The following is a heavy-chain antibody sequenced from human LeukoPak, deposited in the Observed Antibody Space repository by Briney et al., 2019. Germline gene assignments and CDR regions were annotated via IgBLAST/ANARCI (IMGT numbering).Heavy chain of an antibody. CDR3: ARNSYLTGYYMAFDT. D-gene: IGHD3-9*01. CDR2: IHYSGTT. J-gene: IGHJ3*02. V-gene: IGHV4-59*11. Sequence: SETLSLTCSVSGGSISSHYWNWIRQPPGKRLEWIGYIHYSGTTNYNPSLKSRVTISIDTSKNEFSLKLSSVTAADTAVYYCARNSYLTGYYMAFDTWGQGTMVTVSS. CDR1: GGSISSHY.